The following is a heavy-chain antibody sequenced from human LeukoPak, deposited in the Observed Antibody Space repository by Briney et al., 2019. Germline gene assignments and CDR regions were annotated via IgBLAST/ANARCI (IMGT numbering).Heavy chain of an antibody. J-gene: IGHJ6*03. CDR1: GGSISSYY. Sequence: LSLTCTVSGGSISSYYMSWIRQAPGKGLEWVSYISSSGSTIYYADSVKGRFTISRDNAKNSLYLQMNSLRAEDTAVYYCAREEDYYDSSDYYYHYYYMDVWGKGTTVTVSS. V-gene: IGHV3-11*04. D-gene: IGHD3-22*01. CDR3: AREEDYYDSSDYYYHYYYMDV. CDR2: ISSSGSTI.